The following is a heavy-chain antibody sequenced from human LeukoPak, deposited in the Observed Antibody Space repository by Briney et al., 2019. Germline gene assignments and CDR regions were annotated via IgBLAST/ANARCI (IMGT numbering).Heavy chain of an antibody. CDR3: AREGGSGYADY. J-gene: IGHJ4*02. CDR1: GFTFSSYW. CDR2: IKQDGSEK. Sequence: AGGSLRLSCAASGFTFSSYWMSWVRQAPGKGLEWVANIKQDGSEKYYVDSVKGRFTISRDNAKNSLYLQMDSLRAEDTAVYYCAREGGSGYADYWGQGTLVIVSS. V-gene: IGHV3-7*01. D-gene: IGHD3-3*01.